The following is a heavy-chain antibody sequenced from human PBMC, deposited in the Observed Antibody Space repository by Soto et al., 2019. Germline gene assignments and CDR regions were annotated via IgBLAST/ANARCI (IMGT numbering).Heavy chain of an antibody. J-gene: IGHJ5*02. CDR3: ARVCDLWSGSNWFDP. Sequence: SETLSLTCTVSGGPISSDYWSWIRQPPGKGLEWIAYLYYSGRTQYNPSLKSRLTISVDTSKNQFSLKLKSVTAADTAVYFCARVCDLWSGSNWFDPWGQGTLVTVSS. CDR1: GGPISSDY. CDR2: LYYSGRT. V-gene: IGHV4-59*01. D-gene: IGHD3-3*01.